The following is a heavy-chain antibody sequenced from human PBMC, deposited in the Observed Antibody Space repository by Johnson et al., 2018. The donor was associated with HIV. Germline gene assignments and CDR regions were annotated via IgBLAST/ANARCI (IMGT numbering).Heavy chain of an antibody. CDR1: GFTVSSNY. J-gene: IGHJ3*02. Sequence: QVQLVESGGGLVQPGGSLRLSCAASGFTVSSNYMSWIRQAPGKGLEWVSYISSSGSTIYYAASVKGRFTISRDNAKNSLYLQMNSLRAEDTAVYYCVAATGANGLDIWGQGTKVTVSS. CDR3: VAATGANGLDI. CDR2: ISSSGSTI. D-gene: IGHD1-26*01. V-gene: IGHV3-11*04.